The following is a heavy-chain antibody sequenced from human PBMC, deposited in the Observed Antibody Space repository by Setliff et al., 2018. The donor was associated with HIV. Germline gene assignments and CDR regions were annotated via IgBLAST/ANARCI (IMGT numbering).Heavy chain of an antibody. Sequence: GESLKISCQGSGYSFTSCWIGWVRQMPGKGLEWMGIIYPGDSDTRYSPSFQGQVTISADKSLSTAYLQWTSLKASDTAMFYCARPRVADYFDSTGYYLPYAFDIWGQGTMVTVSS. V-gene: IGHV5-51*01. J-gene: IGHJ3*02. CDR3: ARPRVADYFDSTGYYLPYAFDI. CDR2: IYPGDSDT. D-gene: IGHD3-22*01. CDR1: GYSFTSCW.